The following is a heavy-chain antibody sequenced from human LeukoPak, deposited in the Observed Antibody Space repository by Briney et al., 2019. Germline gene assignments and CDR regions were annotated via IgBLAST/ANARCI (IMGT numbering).Heavy chain of an antibody. CDR3: AKDMWGVGATRYFDY. J-gene: IGHJ4*02. V-gene: IGHV3-74*01. CDR2: INTDGSST. CDR1: KFTFSYYW. D-gene: IGHD1-26*01. Sequence: GGSLRLSCGASKFTFSYYWMHWVRQAPGKGLEWVSRINTDGSSTIYADSVKGRFTISRDNSKNTLYLQMNSLRAEDTAVYYCAKDMWGVGATRYFDYWGQGTLVTVSS.